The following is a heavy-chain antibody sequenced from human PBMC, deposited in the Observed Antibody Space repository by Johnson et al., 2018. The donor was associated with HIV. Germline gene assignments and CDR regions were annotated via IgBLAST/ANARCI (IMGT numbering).Heavy chain of an antibody. V-gene: IGHV3-7*01. D-gene: IGHD6-19*01. Sequence: VQLVESGGGLIQPGGSLRLSCAASGFTFSIYWMTLVRQAPGKGLERVASIRQDGSEKYFVDSVKGRFTYSRDNAKNSLYLQMNSLRAEDTAVYYCARDGPSTGLGPDAFDIWGQGTMVTVSS. J-gene: IGHJ3*02. CDR3: ARDGPSTGLGPDAFDI. CDR2: IRQDGSEK. CDR1: GFTFSIYW.